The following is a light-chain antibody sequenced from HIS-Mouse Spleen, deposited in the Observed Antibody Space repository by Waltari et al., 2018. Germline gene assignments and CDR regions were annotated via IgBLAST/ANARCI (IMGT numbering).Light chain of an antibody. CDR3: LLYYGGAVV. J-gene: IGLJ2*01. CDR1: TGAVTSGYY. Sequence: QTVVTQEPSLTVSPGGTVTLTCASSTGAVTSGYYPNWFQQKPGQAPRARIDSTSKKHPGPPARFSGSLLGGKAALTLSGVQPEDEAEYYCLLYYGGAVVFGGGTKLTVL. CDR2: STS. V-gene: IGLV7-43*01.